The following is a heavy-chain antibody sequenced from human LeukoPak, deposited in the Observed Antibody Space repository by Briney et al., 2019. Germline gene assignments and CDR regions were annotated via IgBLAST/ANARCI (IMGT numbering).Heavy chain of an antibody. CDR3: ARAAAGLWFGEPGYFDY. CDR2: ISWNSGSI. J-gene: IGHJ4*02. Sequence: GGSLRLSCAASGFTFDDYAMHWVRQAPGKGLEWVSGISWNSGSIGYADSVKGRFTISRDNAKNSLYLQMNSLRAEDTALYHCARAAAGLWFGEPGYFDYWGQGTLVTVSS. CDR1: GFTFDDYA. V-gene: IGHV3-9*01. D-gene: IGHD3-10*01.